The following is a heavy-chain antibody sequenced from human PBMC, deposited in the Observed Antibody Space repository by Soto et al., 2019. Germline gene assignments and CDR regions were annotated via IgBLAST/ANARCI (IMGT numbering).Heavy chain of an antibody. CDR2: INHSGST. D-gene: IGHD3-9*01. J-gene: IGHJ4*02. Sequence: SETLSLTCAVYGGSFSGYYWSWVRQPPGKGLEWIGEINHSGSTNYNPSLKSRVTISVDTSKNQFSLKLSSVTAADTAVYYCARGPLGYFDWLRVGPFDYWGQGTLVTVSS. CDR3: ARGPLGYFDWLRVGPFDY. CDR1: GGSFSGYY. V-gene: IGHV4-34*01.